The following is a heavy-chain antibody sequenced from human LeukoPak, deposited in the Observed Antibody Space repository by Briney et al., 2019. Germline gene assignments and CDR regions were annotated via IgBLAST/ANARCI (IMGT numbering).Heavy chain of an antibody. CDR2: IYYSGST. CDR1: GGSISSSSYY. V-gene: IGHV4-39*01. J-gene: IGHJ3*02. D-gene: IGHD2-2*01. CDR3: ARRNVVVPVAMARAFDI. Sequence: PSETLSLTCTVSGGSISSSSYYWGWIRQPPGKGLEWIGNIYYSGSTYYNPSLKSRVTISVDTSKNQFSLKLSSVTAADRAVYYCARRNVVVPVAMARAFDIWGQGTMVTVSS.